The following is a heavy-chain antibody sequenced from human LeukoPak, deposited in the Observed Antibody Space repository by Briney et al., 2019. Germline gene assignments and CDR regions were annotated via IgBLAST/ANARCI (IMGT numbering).Heavy chain of an antibody. CDR1: GFTFSSYT. D-gene: IGHD6-13*01. CDR3: AKTRPLDSSSWSHGDY. J-gene: IGHJ4*02. Sequence: GGSLRLSCAASGFTFSSYTMSWVRQAPGKGLEWVSAISGSGDSTYYGDSVKGRFTISRDNSKNTLYLQMNSLRAEDTAVYYCAKTRPLDSSSWSHGDYWGQGTLVTVSS. V-gene: IGHV3-23*01. CDR2: ISGSGDST.